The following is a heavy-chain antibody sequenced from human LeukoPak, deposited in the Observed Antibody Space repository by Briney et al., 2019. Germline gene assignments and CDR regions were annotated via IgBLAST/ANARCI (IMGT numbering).Heavy chain of an antibody. V-gene: IGHV3-48*03. D-gene: IGHD1-26*01. CDR2: ISSSGSTI. Sequence: GGSLRLSCAASGFTFSSYEMNWVRRAPGKGLEWVSYISSSGSTIYYADSVKGRFTISRDNAKNSLYLQMNSLRAEDTAVYYCARRGSYYSFDYWGQGTLVTVSS. CDR1: GFTFSSYE. CDR3: ARRGSYYSFDY. J-gene: IGHJ4*02.